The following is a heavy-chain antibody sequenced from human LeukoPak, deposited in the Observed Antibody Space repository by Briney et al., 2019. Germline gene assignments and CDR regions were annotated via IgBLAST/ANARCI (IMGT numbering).Heavy chain of an antibody. CDR3: VSTLDSAFDI. J-gene: IGHJ3*02. CDR1: GFSVSTDH. CDR2: IYNDGST. V-gene: IGHV3-53*01. Sequence: GGSLRLSCAASGFSVSTDHMSWVRQAPGKGLEWVSVIYNDGSTYYADTVKGRFTISRDNSKNTVDLLLNSLRAEDTAVYYCVSTLDSAFDIWGQGTMVTVSS.